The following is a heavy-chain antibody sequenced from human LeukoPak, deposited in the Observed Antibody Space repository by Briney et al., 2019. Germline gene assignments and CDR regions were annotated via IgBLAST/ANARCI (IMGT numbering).Heavy chain of an antibody. D-gene: IGHD3-3*01. CDR3: ARGPRITIFGVLDMDV. V-gene: IGHV4-4*07. Sequence: SETLSLTCTVSGGSISSYYWSWIRQPAGKGLEWIGRIYTSGSTNYNPSLKSRVTISVDKSKNQFSLKLSSVTAADTAVYYCARGPRITIFGVLDMDVWGKGTTVTVSS. CDR1: GGSISSYY. CDR2: IYTSGST. J-gene: IGHJ6*03.